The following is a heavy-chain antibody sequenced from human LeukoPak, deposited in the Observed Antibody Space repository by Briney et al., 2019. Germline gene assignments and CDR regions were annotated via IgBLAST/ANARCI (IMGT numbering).Heavy chain of an antibody. Sequence: SETLSLTCTVSGDSISSYYWSWIRQPAGKGREWIGRIYTSGSTNYNPSLKSRVTMSVDTSKNQFSLKLSSVTAADTAVYYCARGIAAAGTYYYYGMDVWGQGTTVTVSS. D-gene: IGHD6-13*01. J-gene: IGHJ6*02. V-gene: IGHV4-4*07. CDR1: GDSISSYY. CDR3: ARGIAAAGTYYYYGMDV. CDR2: IYTSGST.